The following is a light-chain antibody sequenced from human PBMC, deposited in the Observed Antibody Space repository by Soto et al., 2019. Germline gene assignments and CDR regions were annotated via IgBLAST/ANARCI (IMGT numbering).Light chain of an antibody. CDR2: DVS. CDR3: SSYTSSIYV. CDR1: SSDVGGYNY. J-gene: IGLJ1*01. V-gene: IGLV2-14*01. Sequence: QSVLTQPASVSGSPGQSITISCTGTSSDVGGYNYVSWCQQHPGKAPKLMIYDVSNRPSGVSNRFSGSKSGNTASLTISGLQAEDEADYYCSSYTSSIYVFGTGTKVTVL.